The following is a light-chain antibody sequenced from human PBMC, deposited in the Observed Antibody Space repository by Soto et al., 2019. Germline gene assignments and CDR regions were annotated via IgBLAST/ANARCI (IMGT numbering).Light chain of an antibody. CDR3: QHHKSYPRT. Sequence: DIQMTQSPSTLPASVGDRVTITCRASQSIDTSLAWYQQKPGKAPRLLIYTVSNLQSGVPSRFSGSRSGTEFTLTISSLLPDDFATYYCQHHKSYPRTFGQGTKVEIK. CDR2: TVS. V-gene: IGKV1-5*03. CDR1: QSIDTS. J-gene: IGKJ1*01.